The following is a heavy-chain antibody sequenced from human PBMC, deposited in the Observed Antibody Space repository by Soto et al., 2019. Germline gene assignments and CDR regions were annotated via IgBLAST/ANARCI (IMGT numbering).Heavy chain of an antibody. CDR3: ATTHPTGYHCSWLNDY. CDR2: ISGSGVST. J-gene: IGHJ4*02. Sequence: TGGFLRLSCAASGFNFSSYALTWVRRAPGKGLEWVSGISGSGVSTYYADSVKGRFTISRDNSKNTLYLQMNSLRAEDTAVYYCATTHPTGYHCSWLNDYWGQGILVNVSS. V-gene: IGHV3-23*01. D-gene: IGHD6-13*01. CDR1: GFNFSSYA.